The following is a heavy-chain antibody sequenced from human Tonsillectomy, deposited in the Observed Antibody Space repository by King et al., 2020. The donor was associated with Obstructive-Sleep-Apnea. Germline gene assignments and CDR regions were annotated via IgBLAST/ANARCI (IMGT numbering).Heavy chain of an antibody. D-gene: IGHD3-10*01. Sequence: VQLVESGGGLVQPGGSLRLSCAASGFTFSSYWMSWVRQAPGKGLEWVANIKQDGSEKYYVDSVKGRFTISRDNAKNSLYLQMNSLRAEDTAVYYCARDGYYYGSGSYSRDYYYGMDVWGQGTTVTVSS. J-gene: IGHJ6*02. CDR3: ARDGYYYGSGSYSRDYYYGMDV. V-gene: IGHV3-7*01. CDR1: GFTFSSYW. CDR2: IKQDGSEK.